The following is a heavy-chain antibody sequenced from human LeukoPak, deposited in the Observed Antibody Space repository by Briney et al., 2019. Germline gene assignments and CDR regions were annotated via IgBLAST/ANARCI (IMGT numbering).Heavy chain of an antibody. CDR3: AKDRLTSGSYPDAFDI. J-gene: IGHJ3*02. CDR1: GFTFSTYG. Sequence: PGGSLRLSCAASGFTFSTYGMHWVRQAPGKGLEWEAFIRYDGSDKYYSDSVKGRFTISRDNSKNTLYLQMNSLRGEDTAVYYCAKDRLTSGSYPDAFDIWGQGTLVTVSS. CDR2: IRYDGSDK. D-gene: IGHD1-26*01. V-gene: IGHV3-30*02.